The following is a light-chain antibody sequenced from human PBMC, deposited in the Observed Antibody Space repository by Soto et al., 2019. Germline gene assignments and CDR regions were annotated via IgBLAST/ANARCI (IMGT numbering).Light chain of an antibody. Sequence: DIQMTQSPSSLSASVGDRVTITCRASQSISSYLNWYQQKPGKAPKLLIYAASSLQSGVPSRFSGSGSGTDFTLTIGTLQPEDYATYYCQQRYSTPYTFCQGTKLEIK. CDR1: QSISSY. J-gene: IGKJ2*01. CDR3: QQRYSTPYT. V-gene: IGKV1-39*01. CDR2: AAS.